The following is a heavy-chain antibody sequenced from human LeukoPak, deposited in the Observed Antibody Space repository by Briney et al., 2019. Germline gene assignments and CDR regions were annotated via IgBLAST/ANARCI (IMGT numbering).Heavy chain of an antibody. J-gene: IGHJ4*02. CDR2: ISGSGGST. V-gene: IGHV3-23*01. CDR1: GFTFSSYA. D-gene: IGHD6-6*01. CDR3: AKGIYYSSSPFDY. Sequence: GVSLRLSCAASGFTFSSYAMSWVRQGPGKGLEWVSAISGSGGSTYYADSVKGRFTISRDNSKNTLYLQMNSLRAEDTAVYYCAKGIYYSSSPFDYWGQGTLVTVSS.